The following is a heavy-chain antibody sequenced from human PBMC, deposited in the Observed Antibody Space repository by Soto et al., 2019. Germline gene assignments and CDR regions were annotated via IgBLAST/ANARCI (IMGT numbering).Heavy chain of an antibody. CDR3: ARGIAAAGTRYYYYYGMDV. V-gene: IGHV1-69*02. D-gene: IGHD6-13*01. Sequence: QVQLVQSGAEVKKPGSSVKVSCKASGGTFSSYTISWVRQAPGQGLEWMGRIIPILGIANYAQKFQGRVTITPDKSTNTAYMELSRLRSEDTAVYYCARGIAAAGTRYYYYYGMDVWGQGTTVTVSS. CDR1: GGTFSSYT. CDR2: IIPILGIA. J-gene: IGHJ6*02.